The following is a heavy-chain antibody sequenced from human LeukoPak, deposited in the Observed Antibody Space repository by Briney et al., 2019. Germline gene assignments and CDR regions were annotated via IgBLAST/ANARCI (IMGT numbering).Heavy chain of an antibody. V-gene: IGHV3-53*01. J-gene: IGHJ3*02. CDR1: GFTVSSNY. CDR3: ARLKHDAFDM. CDR2: IYSGGST. Sequence: PGGSLRLSCAVSGFTVSSNYMTWVRQAPGMGLEWVSIIYSGGSTYYADSVKGRFTISRDSSENTLYLQMNSLRAEDTAVYYCARLKHDAFDMWGQGTMVTVSS.